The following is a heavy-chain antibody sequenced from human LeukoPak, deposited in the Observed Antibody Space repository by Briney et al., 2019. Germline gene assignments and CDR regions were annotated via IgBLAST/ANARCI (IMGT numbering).Heavy chain of an antibody. V-gene: IGHV3-23*01. J-gene: IGHJ6*02. CDR2: ISGDSGAK. D-gene: IGHD2-15*01. CDR1: GFTFSKYA. CDR3: AKARYCSGGTCYLLYYGMDV. Sequence: GGSLRLSCAASGFTFSKYAMSWVRQAPGKGLEWVSAISGDSGAKHYADSVKGRFTISRDNSKDTLYLQMNSLRADDTAVYYCAKARYCSGGTCYLLYYGMDVWGQGIAVTVS.